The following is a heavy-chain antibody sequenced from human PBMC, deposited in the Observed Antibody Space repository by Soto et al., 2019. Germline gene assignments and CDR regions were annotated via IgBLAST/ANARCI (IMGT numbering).Heavy chain of an antibody. D-gene: IGHD1-26*01. CDR1: GGTLSNLG. CDR2: SIPLYGTA. Sequence: QVQLVQSGAEVKKPGSSVKVSCRASGGTLSNLGINWVRQAPGQGLEWMGGSIPLYGTANYGQKFQGRVTITADKSTNTAYVEVNNLRSEDTAVYYCATGWAVGASGLRNGNWGQGTQVTVSS. CDR3: ATGWAVGASGLRNGN. J-gene: IGHJ4*02. V-gene: IGHV1-69*06.